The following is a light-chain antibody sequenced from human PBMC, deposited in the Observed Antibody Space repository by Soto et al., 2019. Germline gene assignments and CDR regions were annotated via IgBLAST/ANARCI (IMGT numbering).Light chain of an antibody. J-gene: IGKJ5*01. CDR2: DAS. CDR1: QSVSRY. Sequence: ENVLTHGLARMFLSPGERATLSCRASQSVSRYLAWYQHKPSPPPRLLIYDASTCATRIPARFSGSGSWKEFTITISILEPKDIAVNSYQERVTWPPINFGQGTRLEVK. CDR3: QERVTWPPIN. V-gene: IGKV3-11*01.